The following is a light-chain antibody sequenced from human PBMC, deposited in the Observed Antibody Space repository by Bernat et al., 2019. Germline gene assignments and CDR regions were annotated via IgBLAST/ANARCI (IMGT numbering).Light chain of an antibody. V-gene: IGKV3-20*01. Sequence: EIVLTQSPGILSLSPGERATLSCRAIQSVSSSYLAWYQQKPGQPPRLLIYGASNKATGIPDRFSGSGSGTDFTLTISGLEPEDFAVYYCQQYGTSPSTFGQGTKLEIK. CDR3: QQYGTSPST. CDR1: QSVSSSY. CDR2: GAS. J-gene: IGKJ2*02.